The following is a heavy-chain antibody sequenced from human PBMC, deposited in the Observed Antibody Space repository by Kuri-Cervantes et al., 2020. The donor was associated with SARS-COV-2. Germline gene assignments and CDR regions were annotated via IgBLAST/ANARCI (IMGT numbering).Heavy chain of an antibody. Sequence: GGSLRLSCAASGFTFSSYGMHWVRQAPGKGLEWVAFIRYDGSNKYYADSVKGRFTISRDNSKNTLYLQMDSLRAEDTAVYYCAKATNNYCSSTSCYQGGYFDPWGRGTLVTVSS. D-gene: IGHD2-2*01. CDR1: GFTFSSYG. J-gene: IGHJ2*01. V-gene: IGHV3-30*02. CDR2: IRYDGSNK. CDR3: AKATNNYCSSTSCYQGGYFDP.